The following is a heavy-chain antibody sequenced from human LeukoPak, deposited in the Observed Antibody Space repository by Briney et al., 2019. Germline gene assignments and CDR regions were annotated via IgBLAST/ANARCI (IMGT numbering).Heavy chain of an antibody. CDR1: GYTFTGYY. CDR2: INPNSGGT. Sequence: ASVKVSCKASGYTFTGYYMHWVRQAPGQGLEWMGWINPNSGGTNYAQKFKGRVTMTRDTSISTAYMELSRLRSDDTAVYYCARVTYYYDSSGYLFWGQGTLVTVSS. J-gene: IGHJ4*02. D-gene: IGHD3-22*01. V-gene: IGHV1-2*02. CDR3: ARVTYYYDSSGYLF.